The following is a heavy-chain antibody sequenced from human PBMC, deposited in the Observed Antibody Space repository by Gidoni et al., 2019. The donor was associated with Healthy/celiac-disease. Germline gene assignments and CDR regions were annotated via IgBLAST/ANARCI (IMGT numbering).Heavy chain of an antibody. CDR2: ISYDGSNK. J-gene: IGHJ4*02. D-gene: IGHD3-10*01. Sequence: GFTFSSYAMHWVRQAPGKGLEWVAVISYDGSNKYYADSVKGRFTISRDNSKNTLYLQMNSLRAEDTAVYYCARVEGEGYGSGSLLDWGQGTLVTVSS. CDR1: GFTFSSYA. V-gene: IGHV3-30*01. CDR3: ARVEGEGYGSGSLLD.